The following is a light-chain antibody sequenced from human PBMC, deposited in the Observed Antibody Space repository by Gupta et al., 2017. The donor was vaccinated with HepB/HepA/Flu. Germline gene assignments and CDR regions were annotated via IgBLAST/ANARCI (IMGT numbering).Light chain of an antibody. CDR2: QDY. J-gene: IGLJ1*01. V-gene: IGLV3-1*01. CDR3: QAWDSTTGV. Sequence: SSALTQPPSVPVSPGTPARITSSGATLGDKYTCWYQQKPGQYLVLVIYQDYKRPSGIPERFSGSNSVTTATLTISGTQAVDEADYYCQAWDSTTGVFGTGTKLTVL. CDR1: TLGDKY.